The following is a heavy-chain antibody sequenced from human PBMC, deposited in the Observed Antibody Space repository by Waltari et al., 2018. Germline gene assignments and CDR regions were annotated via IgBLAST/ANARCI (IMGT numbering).Heavy chain of an antibody. J-gene: IGHJ4*02. CDR1: GGTFSSSA. CDR3: AREGLEWFYYFDY. D-gene: IGHD3-3*01. V-gene: IGHV1-69*08. CDR2: IIPIFGTA. Sequence: QVQLVQSGAEVKKPGSSLKVSCKSSGGTFSSSAISWVRQAPGQGLEWMGRIIPIFGTANYAQKVQGRVTITADKATSTAYMEMSSLRAEDTAVYYCAREGLEWFYYFDYWGQGTLVTVSS.